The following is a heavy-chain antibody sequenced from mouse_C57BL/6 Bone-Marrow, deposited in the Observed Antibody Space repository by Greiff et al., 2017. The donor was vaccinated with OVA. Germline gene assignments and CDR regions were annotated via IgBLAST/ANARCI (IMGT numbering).Heavy chain of an antibody. CDR1: GFTFTDYY. Sequence: EVTLLESGGGLVQPGGSLSLSCAASGFTFTDYYMSWVRQPPGKALEWLGFIRNKANGYTTEYSASVTVRFTISRDNSQSILYLKMNALRAEDRATYYCARYITLYLDGYYGEIDYAMDYWGQGTSVTVSS. J-gene: IGHJ4*01. D-gene: IGHD2-3*01. CDR3: ARYITLYLDGYYGEIDYAMDY. CDR2: IRNKANGYTT. V-gene: IGHV7-3*01.